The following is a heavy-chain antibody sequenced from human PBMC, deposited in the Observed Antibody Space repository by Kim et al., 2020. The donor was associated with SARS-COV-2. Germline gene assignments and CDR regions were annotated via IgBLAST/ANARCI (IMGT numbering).Heavy chain of an antibody. Sequence: SVKGRFNIHRENAKNSLYLQMNSVRAEDAAVYYCARAAGPVYGERVHFDRWGRGTLVTVSS. D-gene: IGHD4-17*01. J-gene: IGHJ2*01. V-gene: IGHV3-11*05. CDR3: ARAAGPVYGERVHFDR.